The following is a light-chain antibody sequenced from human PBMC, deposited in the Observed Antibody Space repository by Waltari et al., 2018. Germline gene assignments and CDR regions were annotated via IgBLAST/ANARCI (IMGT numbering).Light chain of an antibody. Sequence: DSVMTQSPDYLAVLLGERATINCGSSQRILSASNNNNYIAWDQQKPGQPPKLLNHWAATRPSVVPGRFSASGSGTDFTLTLSSLQAEDVAVYYCQQYSTVPVTFGGGTKVES. CDR1: QRILSASNNNNY. V-gene: IGKV4-1*01. CDR3: QQYSTVPVT. J-gene: IGKJ4*01. CDR2: WAA.